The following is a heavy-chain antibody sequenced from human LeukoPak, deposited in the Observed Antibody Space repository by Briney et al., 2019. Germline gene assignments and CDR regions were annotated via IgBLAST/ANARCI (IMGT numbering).Heavy chain of an antibody. CDR1: GGSISSSSYY. J-gene: IGHJ4*02. CDR3: ARPHSTVTTDYFDY. CDR2: IYYSGNT. V-gene: IGHV4-39*07. D-gene: IGHD4-17*01. Sequence: TSETLSLTCTVSGGSISSSSYYWGWIRQPPGKGLEWIGSIYYSGNTYYNTSLKSRVTISLDTSKNQFSLKLSSVTAADTAVYYCARPHSTVTTDYFDYWGQGTLVTVSS.